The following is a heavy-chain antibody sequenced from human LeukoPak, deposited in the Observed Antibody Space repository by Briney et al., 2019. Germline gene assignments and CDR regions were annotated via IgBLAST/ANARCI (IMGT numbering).Heavy chain of an antibody. J-gene: IGHJ4*02. V-gene: IGHV3-21*01. D-gene: IGHD3-10*01. Sequence: PGGSLRLSCAASGFTFSGFSMNWVRQAPGKGLEWVSSISSSGSYIYYADSVKGRFTVSRDNAKNSLYLQMNSLRVEDTAVYYCARGDTMVYSFDYWGQGTLVTVSS. CDR2: ISSSGSYI. CDR3: ARGDTMVYSFDY. CDR1: GFTFSGFS.